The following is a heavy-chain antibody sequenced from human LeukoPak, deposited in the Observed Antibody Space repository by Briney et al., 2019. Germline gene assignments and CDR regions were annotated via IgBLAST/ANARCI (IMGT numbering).Heavy chain of an antibody. J-gene: IGHJ4*02. CDR1: GGSISSGGYS. Sequence: PSETLSLTCAVSGGSISSGGYSWSWIRQPPGKGLEWIGYIYHSGSTYYNPSLKSRVTISVDTSKNQFSLKLSSVTAADTAVYYCARAYSNYYDSSGYFDYWGQGTLVTVSS. V-gene: IGHV4-30-2*05. CDR2: IYHSGST. CDR3: ARAYSNYYDSSGYFDY. D-gene: IGHD3-22*01.